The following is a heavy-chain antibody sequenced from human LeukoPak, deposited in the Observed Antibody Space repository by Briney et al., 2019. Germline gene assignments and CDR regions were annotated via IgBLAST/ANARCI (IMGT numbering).Heavy chain of an antibody. CDR1: GFTFSFHW. Sequence: GGSLRLSCAASGFTFSFHWMSWVRQAPGKGLEWVASIRPDGTEKYYLDSVKGRFTISKDNAKDSLFLQMNSLRAEDTAVYYCARVRGATTLDYWGQGTLVTVSS. D-gene: IGHD5-12*01. CDR2: IRPDGTEK. V-gene: IGHV3-7*04. CDR3: ARVRGATTLDY. J-gene: IGHJ4*02.